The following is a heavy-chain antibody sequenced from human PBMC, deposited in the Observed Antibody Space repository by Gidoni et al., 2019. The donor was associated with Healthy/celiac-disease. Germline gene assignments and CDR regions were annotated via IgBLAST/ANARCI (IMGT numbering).Heavy chain of an antibody. CDR1: GYSFPSYL. CDR3: ARVPGIAVDDAFDI. D-gene: IGHD6-19*01. Sequence: EVPLVQSGAEVKKPGPSLKLSCKGSGYSFPSYLIGWVRQMPGKGLEWMEIIYRGDSDTRYSPSFKGQVTISDDKSISTAYLQWSSLKASDNAMYDCARVPGIAVDDAFDIWGQGTMVTVSS. V-gene: IGHV5-51*01. CDR2: IYRGDSDT. J-gene: IGHJ3*02.